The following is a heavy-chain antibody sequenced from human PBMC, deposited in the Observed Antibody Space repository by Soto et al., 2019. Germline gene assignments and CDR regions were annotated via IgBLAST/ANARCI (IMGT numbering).Heavy chain of an antibody. CDR2: MNPNSGNT. CDR1: GYTFTTYD. D-gene: IGHD6-13*01. J-gene: IGHJ4*02. V-gene: IGHV1-8*01. Sequence: QVQLVQSGAEVKKPGASVKVSCKASGYTFTTYDIHWVRQATGQGLEWMGWMNPNSGNTGYAQKLQGRVTMTRNTSISTAYMELSSLRSEDTAVYYCASRAAASGKAPDYWGQGTLVTVSS. CDR3: ASRAAASGKAPDY.